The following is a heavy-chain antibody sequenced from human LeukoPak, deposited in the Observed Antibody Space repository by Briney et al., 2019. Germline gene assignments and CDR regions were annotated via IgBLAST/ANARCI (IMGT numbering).Heavy chain of an antibody. CDR3: AREESGSGWYSNFDY. CDR1: GGSISSYY. D-gene: IGHD6-19*01. J-gene: IGHJ4*02. V-gene: IGHV4-59*12. Sequence: PSETLSLTCTVSGGSISSYYWSWIRQPPGKGLEWIGYIYYSGSTNYNPSLKSRVTISVDTSKNQFSLRLSSVTAADTAVYYCAREESGSGWYSNFDYWGQGTLVTVSS. CDR2: IYYSGST.